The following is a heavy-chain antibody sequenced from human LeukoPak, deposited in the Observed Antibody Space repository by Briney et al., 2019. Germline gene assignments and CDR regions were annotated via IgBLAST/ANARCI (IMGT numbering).Heavy chain of an antibody. CDR3: ARDLGLYSSSWPFDY. Sequence: GGSLRLSCAASGFTFSSYSMNWVRQAPGKGLEWVSSISSSSSYIYYADSVKGRFTISRDNAKNSLYLQMNSLRAEDTAVYYCARDLGLYSSSWPFDYWGQGTLVTVSS. J-gene: IGHJ4*02. D-gene: IGHD6-13*01. V-gene: IGHV3-21*01. CDR2: ISSSSSYI. CDR1: GFTFSSYS.